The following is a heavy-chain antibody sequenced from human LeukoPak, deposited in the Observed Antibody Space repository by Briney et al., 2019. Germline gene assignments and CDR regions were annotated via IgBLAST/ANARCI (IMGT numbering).Heavy chain of an antibody. CDR3: ARSGRKGYCTNGVCPRLYNWFDP. CDR1: GGSFSGYY. Sequence: SETLSLTCAVYGGSFSGYYWSWIGQPPGKGLEWIGEINHSGSTNYNPSLKSRVTISVDTSKNQFSLKLSSVTAADTAVYYCARSGRKGYCTNGVCPRLYNWFDPWGQGTLVTVSS. V-gene: IGHV4-34*01. CDR2: INHSGST. J-gene: IGHJ5*02. D-gene: IGHD2-8*01.